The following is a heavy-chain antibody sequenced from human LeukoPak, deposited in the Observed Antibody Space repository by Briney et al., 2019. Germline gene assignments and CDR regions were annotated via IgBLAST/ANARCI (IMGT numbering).Heavy chain of an antibody. CDR1: GGCLSGYY. Sequence: SETPSLTCAVYGGCLSGYYCSWIRQPPGKGLEWIGEINHSGSTNYNPSLKSRVTISVDTSKNQFSLKLCAVTAAGTAVCFCGLPFGYWGQGTLVTVSS. CDR3: GLPFGY. V-gene: IGHV4-34*01. D-gene: IGHD3-16*01. J-gene: IGHJ4*02. CDR2: INHSGST.